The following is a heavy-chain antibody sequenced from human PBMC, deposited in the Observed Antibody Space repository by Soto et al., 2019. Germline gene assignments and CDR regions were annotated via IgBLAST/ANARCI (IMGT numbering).Heavy chain of an antibody. CDR2: ISGSGGST. D-gene: IGHD3-9*01. Sequence: HPGGSLRLSCAASGFTFSSHAMSWVRQAPGKGLEWVSAISGSGGSTYYADSVKGRFTISRDNSKNTLYLQMNSLRAEDTAVYYCAKAEYYDILTGYSHHDAFDIWGQGTMVTVSS. CDR1: GFTFSSHA. J-gene: IGHJ3*02. V-gene: IGHV3-23*01. CDR3: AKAEYYDILTGYSHHDAFDI.